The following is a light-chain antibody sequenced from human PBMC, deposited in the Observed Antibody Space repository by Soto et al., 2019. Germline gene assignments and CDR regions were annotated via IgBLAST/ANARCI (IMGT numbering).Light chain of an antibody. CDR2: GAS. CDR1: QSVYSN. J-gene: IGKJ2*03. Sequence: EIVMTQSPATLSVSPGDRATVSCRASQSVYSNLAWYQQKPGQAPRLLIYGASIRATGIPVRFSGSGSGTEFTLSISSLQSEDFAVYYCQQYNNWPQSFGQGTRLEIK. CDR3: QQYNNWPQS. V-gene: IGKV3-15*01.